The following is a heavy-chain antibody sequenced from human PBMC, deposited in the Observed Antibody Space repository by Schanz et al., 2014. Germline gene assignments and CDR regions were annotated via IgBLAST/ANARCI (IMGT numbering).Heavy chain of an antibody. CDR1: GFTFSSYA. J-gene: IGHJ4*02. CDR3: ARDPNSVNEIDY. CDR2: ISYDSNNK. D-gene: IGHD5-12*01. V-gene: IGHV3-30*04. Sequence: QVQLVESGGGVVQPGRSLRLSCAASGFTFSSYAMHWVRQAPGKGLEWVAVISYDSNNKFYADSVKGRFTISRDNSKNTLYLQMSSLRAEDTAIYYCARDPNSVNEIDYWGQGTLVTVSS.